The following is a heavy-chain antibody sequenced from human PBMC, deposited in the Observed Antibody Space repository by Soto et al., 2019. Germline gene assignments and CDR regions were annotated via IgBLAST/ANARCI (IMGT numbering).Heavy chain of an antibody. D-gene: IGHD1-26*01. CDR2: ISRGSGTI. Sequence: EVQLVESGGGLVQPGGSLRLSCAASGFTFSSYSMNWVRQAPGKGLEWVSYISRGSGTIYYADSVKGRFTISRDNAKNSLYLQMNSLRDEDTAVYYCARDGSGSYPYYFDYWGQGTLVTVSS. J-gene: IGHJ4*02. CDR1: GFTFSSYS. V-gene: IGHV3-48*02. CDR3: ARDGSGSYPYYFDY.